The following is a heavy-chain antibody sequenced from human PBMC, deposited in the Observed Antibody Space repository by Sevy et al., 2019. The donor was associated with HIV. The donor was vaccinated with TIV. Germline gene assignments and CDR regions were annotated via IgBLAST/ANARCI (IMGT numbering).Heavy chain of an antibody. V-gene: IGHV3-30*18. CDR2: ISSDGSKK. J-gene: IGHJ4*02. Sequence: GGSLRLSCAASEFTFSSYAMQWVRQAPGKGLEWVTFISSDGSKKKYSDSVKGRLTASRDNSRNTMYLQMNSLRPEDTAGYYCAKPRHSGGFDGHDCDYWGQGTLVTVSS. CDR1: EFTFSSYA. D-gene: IGHD1-26*01. CDR3: AKPRHSGGFDGHDCDY.